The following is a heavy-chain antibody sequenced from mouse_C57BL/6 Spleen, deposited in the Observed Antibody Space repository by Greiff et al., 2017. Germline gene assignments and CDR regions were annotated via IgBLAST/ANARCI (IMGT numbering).Heavy chain of an antibody. Sequence: QVQLQQSGAELVKPGASVKISCKASGYAFSSYWMNWVKQRPGKGLEWIGQIYPGDGDTNYNGKFKGKATLTADKSSSPAYMQLSSLTSEDSAVYFCAREGIYDGYHFDYWGQGTTLTVSS. CDR1: GYAFSSYW. J-gene: IGHJ2*01. D-gene: IGHD2-3*01. CDR2: IYPGDGDT. CDR3: AREGIYDGYHFDY. V-gene: IGHV1-80*01.